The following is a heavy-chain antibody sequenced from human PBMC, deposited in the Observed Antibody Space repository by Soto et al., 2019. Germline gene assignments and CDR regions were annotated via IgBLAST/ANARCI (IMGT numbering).Heavy chain of an antibody. CDR1: GDSISSSSYY. CDR3: ASERHYYGSGSPRLDH. D-gene: IGHD3-10*01. V-gene: IGHV4-39*01. CDR2: IYYSGST. J-gene: IGHJ4*02. Sequence: SETLSLTCTFSGDSISSSSYYCCWIRHPPGKGLEWIGSIYYSGSTYYNPSLKSRVTISVDTSKNQFSLKLSSVTAADTTVYYCASERHYYGSGSPRLDHWGQGTLVTSPQ.